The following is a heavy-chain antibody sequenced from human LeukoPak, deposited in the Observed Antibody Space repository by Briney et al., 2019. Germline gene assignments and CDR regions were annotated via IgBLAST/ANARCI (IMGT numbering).Heavy chain of an antibody. CDR3: ARGWLGSGLDY. J-gene: IGHJ4*02. Sequence: SQTLSLTCAISGDRVSSDWAAWNWIRPSPSRGLEWRGRTYYSSKWYKEYAASVKSRITLNPYTSKNRFSLLLNSVAPEDTAVYYCARGWLGSGLDYWGQGTLVTVSS. V-gene: IGHV6-1*01. D-gene: IGHD6-19*01. CDR2: TYYSSKWYK. CDR1: GDRVSSDWAA.